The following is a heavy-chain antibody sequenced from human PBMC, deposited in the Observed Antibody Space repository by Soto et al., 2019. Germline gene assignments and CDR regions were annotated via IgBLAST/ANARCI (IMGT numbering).Heavy chain of an antibody. J-gene: IGHJ4*02. CDR3: ARASPPGDY. CDR1: GYTFTSYA. Sequence: GASVKVSCKASGYTFTSYAMHWVRQAPGQKHEWMGWINAGNGNTKYSQKFQGRDTITRDTSASTAYKELSSLRSEDTAVYYCARASPPGDYWCQGTLVTVS. CDR2: INAGNGNT. V-gene: IGHV1-3*01.